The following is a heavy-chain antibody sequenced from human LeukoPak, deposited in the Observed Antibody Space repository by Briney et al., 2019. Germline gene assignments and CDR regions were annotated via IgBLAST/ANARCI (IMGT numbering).Heavy chain of an antibody. Sequence: RTSGTLSLTCAVSGVSISSNNWWNWVRQPPGKGLEWIGEIYHSGSTNYNPSLKSRVTISVDTSKNQFSLKLSSVTAADTAVYYCARAGYYYGSGVNYWGQGTLVTVSS. CDR3: ARAGYYYGSGVNY. J-gene: IGHJ4*02. D-gene: IGHD3-10*01. V-gene: IGHV4-4*02. CDR2: IYHSGST. CDR1: GVSISSNNW.